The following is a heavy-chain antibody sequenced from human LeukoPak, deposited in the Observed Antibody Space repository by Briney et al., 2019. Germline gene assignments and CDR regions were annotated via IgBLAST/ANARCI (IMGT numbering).Heavy chain of an antibody. CDR2: IIPIFGTA. J-gene: IGHJ5*02. V-gene: IGHV1-69*05. CDR3: ARSLTMVRGASWFDP. CDR1: GGTFSSYA. D-gene: IGHD3-10*01. Sequence: SVKVSCKASGGTFSSYAISWVRQAPGQGLEWMGGIIPIFGTANYAQKFQGRVTITTDESTSTAYMELSSLRSEDTAVYYCARSLTMVRGASWFDPWGQGTLVTVSS.